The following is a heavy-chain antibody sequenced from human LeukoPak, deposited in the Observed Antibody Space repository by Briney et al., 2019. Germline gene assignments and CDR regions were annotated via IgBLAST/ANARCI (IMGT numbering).Heavy chain of an antibody. CDR2: IYSGGST. V-gene: IGHV3-53*04. Sequence: GGSLRLSCEASGFTFGSHAMYWVRQAPGKGLEWVSVIYSGGSTYYADSVKGRFTISRHNSKNTLYLQMNSLRAEDTAVYYCARTLAHSGYASDYGMDVWGQGTTVTVSS. CDR3: ARTLAHSGYASDYGMDV. CDR1: GFTFGSHA. D-gene: IGHD5-12*01. J-gene: IGHJ6*02.